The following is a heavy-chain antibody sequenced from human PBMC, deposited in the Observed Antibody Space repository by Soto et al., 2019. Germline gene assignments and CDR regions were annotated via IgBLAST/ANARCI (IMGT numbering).Heavy chain of an antibody. CDR3: ATRITVFGLLIPPFDP. D-gene: IGHD3-3*01. CDR2: INHTGGT. CDR1: GGSVNGYY. Sequence: SETLSLTCAVYGGSVNGYYWNWIRQPPEKGLEWIGEINHTGGTHYNPSLKSRVTMSVDTSKDQFSLRLSSVTAADTAIYYCATRITVFGLLIPPFDPWGQGTQVTVSS. V-gene: IGHV4-34*01. J-gene: IGHJ5*02.